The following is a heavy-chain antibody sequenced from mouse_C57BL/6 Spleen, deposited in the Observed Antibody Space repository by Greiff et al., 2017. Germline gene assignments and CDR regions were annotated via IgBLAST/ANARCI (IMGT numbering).Heavy chain of an antibody. CDR1: GFSLTSYG. V-gene: IGHV2-2*01. J-gene: IGHJ2*01. D-gene: IGHD3-2*02. Sequence: VQLQQSGPGLVQPSQSLSITCTVSGFSLTSYGVHWVRQSPGQGLEWLGVIWSGGSTDYNAAFISRLSISKDNSKSQVFFKMNRLQAADTAIYYCARKGLDSSGYGFDYWGQGTTLTVSS. CDR2: IWSGGST. CDR3: ARKGLDSSGYGFDY.